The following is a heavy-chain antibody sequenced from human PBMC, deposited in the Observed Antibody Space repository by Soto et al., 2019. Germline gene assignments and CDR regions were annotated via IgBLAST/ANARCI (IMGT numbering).Heavy chain of an antibody. CDR1: GYTFTDYY. CDR2: ITPNIGST. CDR3: ARGYCSGGSCRTWGWFDP. V-gene: IGHV1-2*02. J-gene: IGHJ5*02. Sequence: QVQLVQSGAEVKKPGASVKVSCKASGYTFTDYYLHWVRQAPGQGLEWSGWITPNIGSTNYARKLQGRVTMTRDTSISTAYMKLSSLRSDDTAVYYCARGYCSGGSCRTWGWFDPWGQGTLVTVSS. D-gene: IGHD2-15*01.